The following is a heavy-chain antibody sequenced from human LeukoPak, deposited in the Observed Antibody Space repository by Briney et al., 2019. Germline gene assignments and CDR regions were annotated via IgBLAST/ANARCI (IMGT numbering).Heavy chain of an antibody. V-gene: IGHV3-23*01. Sequence: PGGSLRPSCAASGFTFSSYAITWVRQAPGKGLEWVSGISGSGGDTYYADSVKGRFTVSRDNSKNTLYLQMNSLRAEDTAVYYCAKMARYSSSWADCWGQGTLVTVSS. J-gene: IGHJ4*02. CDR2: ISGSGGDT. CDR3: AKMARYSSSWADC. D-gene: IGHD6-13*01. CDR1: GFTFSSYA.